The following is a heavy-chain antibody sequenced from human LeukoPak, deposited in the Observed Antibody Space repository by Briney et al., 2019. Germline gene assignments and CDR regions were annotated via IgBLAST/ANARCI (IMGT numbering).Heavy chain of an antibody. CDR3: ARVLSGYENNYYYYMDV. J-gene: IGHJ6*03. CDR1: GYTFTGYY. Sequence: ASVKVSCKASGYTFTGYYIHWVRQAPGQGLQWMGWINPNSGFAHYPQNFQGRLTMTRDTSISTVYMELSRLRSDDTAVYYCARVLSGYENNYYYYMDVWGKGTTVTVSS. V-gene: IGHV1-2*02. D-gene: IGHD5-12*01. CDR2: INPNSGFA.